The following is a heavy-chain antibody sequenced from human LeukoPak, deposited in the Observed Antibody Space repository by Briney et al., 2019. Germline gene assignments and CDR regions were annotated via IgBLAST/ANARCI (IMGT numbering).Heavy chain of an antibody. V-gene: IGHV1-69*13. J-gene: IGHJ5*02. Sequence: SVKVSCKASGGTFSSYAISWVRQAPGQGLEWMGGIIPIFGTANYAQKFQGRVTITADESTSTAYMELSSLRSEDTAVYYCARVTGTTVDWFDPWGQGTLVTVSS. D-gene: IGHD1-20*01. CDR2: IIPIFGTA. CDR1: GGTFSSYA. CDR3: ARVTGTTVDWFDP.